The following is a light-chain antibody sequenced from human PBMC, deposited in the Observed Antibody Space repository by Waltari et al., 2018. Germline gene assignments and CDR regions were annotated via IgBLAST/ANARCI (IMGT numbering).Light chain of an antibody. CDR2: WAS. CDR1: QSVLYISNNKNY. Sequence: DIVMTQSTDSLAVSLGERATINCKSSQSVLYISNNKNYLAWYQQKPGQPPKLLIYWASTRESGVPDRFSGSGSGTDFTLTISNLQAEDVAVYDCQQYYNTPWTFGQGTKVEIK. CDR3: QQYYNTPWT. J-gene: IGKJ1*01. V-gene: IGKV4-1*01.